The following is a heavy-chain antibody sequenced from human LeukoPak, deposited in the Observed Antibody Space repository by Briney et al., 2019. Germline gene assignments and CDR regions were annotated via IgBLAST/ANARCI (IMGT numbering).Heavy chain of an antibody. V-gene: IGHV1-46*03. CDR2: INPSGGNT. CDR1: GYTFTSFY. D-gene: IGHD5-12*01. Sequence: ASVTVSCKASGYTFTSFYMHWVRQAPGQGLEWMGVINPSGGNTNYAQKFQGRVTMTRDMSTSTVYMELSSLRSEDTAVYYCARGGGGYRFDYWGQGTLVTVSS. CDR3: ARGGGGYRFDY. J-gene: IGHJ4*02.